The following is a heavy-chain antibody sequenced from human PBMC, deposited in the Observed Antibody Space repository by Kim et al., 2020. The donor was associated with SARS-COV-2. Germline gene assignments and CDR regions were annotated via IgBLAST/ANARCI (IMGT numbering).Heavy chain of an antibody. Sequence: GGSLRLSCAASGFTFSAYELNWVRQAPGKGLEWVSYISSGSSNIHYADSVKGRFTISRDNAKNSLFLQLNSLRAEDTAVYYCATSLRYYYESKIYSWGQGTLVTVFS. J-gene: IGHJ4*02. D-gene: IGHD3-22*01. CDR3: ATSLRYYYESKIYS. V-gene: IGHV3-48*03. CDR2: ISSGSSNI. CDR1: GFTFSAYE.